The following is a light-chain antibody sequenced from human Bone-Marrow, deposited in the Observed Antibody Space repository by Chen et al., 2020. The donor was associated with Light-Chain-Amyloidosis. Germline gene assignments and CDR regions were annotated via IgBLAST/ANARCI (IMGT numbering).Light chain of an antibody. Sequence: HSALTQPASVSGSPGQSTTISCTGTSSDVGGDNYVSLYQHHPDKAPKLMIYEVTNRPSWVPDRFSGSKSDNTASLTSSGLQTEDEADYFCSSYTITNTLVFGSGTRVTVL. CDR3: SSYTITNTLV. V-gene: IGLV2-14*01. CDR1: SSDVGGDNY. J-gene: IGLJ1*01. CDR2: EVT.